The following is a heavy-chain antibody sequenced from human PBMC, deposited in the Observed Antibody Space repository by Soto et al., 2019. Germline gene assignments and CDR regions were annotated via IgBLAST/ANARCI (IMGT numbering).Heavy chain of an antibody. CDR3: AKDREKPYYYYYYMDV. CDR2: ISGSGGST. Sequence: GGSLRLSCAASGFTFSSYAMSWVRQAPGKGLEWVSAISGSGGSTYYADSVKGRFTISRDNSKNTLYLQMNSLRAEDTAVYYCAKDREKPYYYYYYMDVWGKGTTVTVSS. CDR1: GFTFSSYA. V-gene: IGHV3-23*01. J-gene: IGHJ6*03. D-gene: IGHD3-10*01.